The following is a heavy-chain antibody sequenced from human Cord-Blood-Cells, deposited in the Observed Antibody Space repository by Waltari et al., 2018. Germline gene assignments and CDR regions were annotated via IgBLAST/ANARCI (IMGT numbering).Heavy chain of an antibody. CDR3: ARDAIGVGRRIDY. CDR2: IYYSGST. CDR1: GGSISSSSYY. Sequence: QLQLQESGPGLVKPSETLSLTCTVSGGSISSSSYYWGWIRQPPGKGLEWIGSIYYSGSTSYNPSLKRRVTISVDTSKNQFSLKLSSVTAADTAVYYCARDAIGVGRRIDYWGQGTLVTVSS. V-gene: IGHV4-39*02. J-gene: IGHJ4*02. D-gene: IGHD2-2*01.